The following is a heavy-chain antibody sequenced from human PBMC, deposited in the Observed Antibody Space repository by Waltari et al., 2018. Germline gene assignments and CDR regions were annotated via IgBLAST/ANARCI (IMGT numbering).Heavy chain of an antibody. D-gene: IGHD3-22*01. CDR1: GYSVSSSFH. CDR2: VYHRGSS. J-gene: IGHJ4*02. Sequence: QVQLEESGPGLVKPSETVSLTCSVSGYSVSSSFHWGWIRQAPEKGLEWIGSVYHRGSSYLNPPLKSRATISLDTSKNHFYLKLTSVTAADTAVYYCVREIMYDSTAYNVWGRGTLVTVSS. CDR3: VREIMYDSTAYNV. V-gene: IGHV4-38-2*02.